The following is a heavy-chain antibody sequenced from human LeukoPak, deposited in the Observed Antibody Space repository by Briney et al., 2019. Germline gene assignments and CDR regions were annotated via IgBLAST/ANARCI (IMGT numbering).Heavy chain of an antibody. CDR3: ARVPRSYYYYYYMDV. CDR2: IYYSGSS. Sequence: PSQTLSLTCTVSDGSIRSGDDYWRWIRQPPGKSLEWLGYIYYSGSSNYNPSLKSRVTISVDTSKNQFSLKLSSVTAADTAVYYCARVPRSYYYYYYMDVWGKGTTVTVSS. V-gene: IGHV4-61*08. J-gene: IGHJ6*03. CDR1: DGSIRSGDDY.